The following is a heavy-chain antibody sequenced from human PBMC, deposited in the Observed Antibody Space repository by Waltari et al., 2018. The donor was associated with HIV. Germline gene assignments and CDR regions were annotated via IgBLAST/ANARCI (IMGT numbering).Heavy chain of an antibody. V-gene: IGHV3-74*01. J-gene: IGHJ4*02. CDR3: ARASHYIEFSTFDGDYYFDV. Sequence: VQLVESGGGSIKTGGSLRLSCTASGFSVSNHWMDWVRQGPGKGLVWGARLKSDCSSRNYADAVKGRFVISRDNARNTVYLQLNSLRVEDTAMYFCARASHYIEFSTFDGDYYFDVWGRGTRVAVSS. CDR2: LKSDCSSR. CDR1: GFSVSNHW. D-gene: IGHD2-15*01.